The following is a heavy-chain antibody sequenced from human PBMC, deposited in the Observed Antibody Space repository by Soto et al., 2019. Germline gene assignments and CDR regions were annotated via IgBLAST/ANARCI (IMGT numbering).Heavy chain of an antibody. J-gene: IGHJ5*02. V-gene: IGHV4-4*02. D-gene: IGHD3-22*01. CDR2: IYHSGST. Sequence: PSETLSLTCAVSGGSISSSNWWSWVRQPPGKGLEWIGEIYHSGSTNYNPSLKSRVTISVDKSKNQFSLKLSSVTAADTAVYYCARAYYYDSSGFSPWFDPWGQGTLVT. CDR3: ARAYYYDSSGFSPWFDP. CDR1: GGSISSSNW.